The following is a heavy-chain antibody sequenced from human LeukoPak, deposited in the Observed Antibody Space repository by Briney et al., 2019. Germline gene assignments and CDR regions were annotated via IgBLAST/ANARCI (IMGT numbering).Heavy chain of an antibody. CDR3: AKDPCSGGSCYSGPADY. Sequence: GGSLRLSCAASGFTFSGSAMHWVRQAPGKGLEWVAFIRYDGSNKYYADSVKGRFTISRDNSKNTLYLQMNSLRAEDTAVYYCAKDPCSGGSCYSGPADYWGQGTLVTVSS. CDR1: GFTFSGSA. V-gene: IGHV3-30*02. D-gene: IGHD2-15*01. J-gene: IGHJ4*02. CDR2: IRYDGSNK.